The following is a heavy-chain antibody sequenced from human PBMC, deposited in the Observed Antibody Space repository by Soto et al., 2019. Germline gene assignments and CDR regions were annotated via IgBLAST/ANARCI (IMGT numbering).Heavy chain of an antibody. D-gene: IGHD2-15*01. CDR2: ISSGGSAI. Sequence: QVQLVESGGGLVKPGGSLRLSCAASGFTFSDYYMTWIRQAPGKGLEWVSYISSGGSAIYYADSVKGRFTISRDNDNNSQYLQMNSLRGEDTAVYYCARRGYCSGGSCYIRMHVWGKVTTVTVSS. CDR3: ARRGYCSGGSCYIRMHV. CDR1: GFTFSDYY. V-gene: IGHV3-11*01. J-gene: IGHJ6*03.